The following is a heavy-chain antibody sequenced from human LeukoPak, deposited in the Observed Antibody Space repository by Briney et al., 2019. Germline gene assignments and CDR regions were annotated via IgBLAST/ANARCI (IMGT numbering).Heavy chain of an antibody. CDR1: GYAFTNYD. D-gene: IGHD5-12*01. CDR2: MNPNSGST. Sequence: ASVKVSCKASGYAFTNYDIKWVRQATGQGLEWMGWMNPNSGSTGYAQKFQGRVTITRNTSISTAYMELSSLRSEDTAVYYCARGRSTGYPYYFEYWGQGTLVTVSS. J-gene: IGHJ4*02. CDR3: ARGRSTGYPYYFEY. V-gene: IGHV1-8*03.